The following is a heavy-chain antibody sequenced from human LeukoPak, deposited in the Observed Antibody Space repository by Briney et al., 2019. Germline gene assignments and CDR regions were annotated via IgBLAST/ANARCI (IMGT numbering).Heavy chain of an antibody. J-gene: IGHJ4*02. V-gene: IGHV3-15*01. CDR1: GFDLSPYT. CDR3: TIHAGYEGPYYFDY. Sequence: PGGSLRLSCSASGFDLSPYTMNWVRQAPGKGLEWVGRIKSKTDGGTTDYAAPVKGRFTISRDDSKNTLYLQMNSLKTEDTAVYYCTIHAGYEGPYYFDYWGQGTLVTVSS. CDR2: IKSKTDGGTT. D-gene: IGHD5-12*01.